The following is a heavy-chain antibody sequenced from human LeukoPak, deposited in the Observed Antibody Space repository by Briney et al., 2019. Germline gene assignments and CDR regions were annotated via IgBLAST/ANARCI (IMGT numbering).Heavy chain of an antibody. D-gene: IGHD4-23*01. CDR3: ARDSSDYGGNSGY. J-gene: IGHJ4*02. CDR2: ISSSGSYI. Sequence: PGGSLRLSCAASGFTFSSYSMNWVRQAPGKGLEWVSSISSSGSYIYYADSVKGRFTISRDNAKNSLHLQMNSLRAEDTAVYYCARDSSDYGGNSGYWGQGTLVTVSS. CDR1: GFTFSSYS. V-gene: IGHV3-21*01.